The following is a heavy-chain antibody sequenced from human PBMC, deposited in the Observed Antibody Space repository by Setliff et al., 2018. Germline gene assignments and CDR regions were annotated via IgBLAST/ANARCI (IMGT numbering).Heavy chain of an antibody. D-gene: IGHD2-15*01. CDR3: STGSDGW. CDR1: GFTFTDSA. CDR2: IRSKANTYAT. V-gene: IGHV3-73*01. J-gene: IGHJ4*02. Sequence: GSLRLSCAASGFTFTDSAMHWVRQASGKGLEWLGRIRSKANTYATAYAASVKGRFTISRDDSKNTAYLQMNSLETEDTGTYYRSTGSDGWWGQGTLVTVSS.